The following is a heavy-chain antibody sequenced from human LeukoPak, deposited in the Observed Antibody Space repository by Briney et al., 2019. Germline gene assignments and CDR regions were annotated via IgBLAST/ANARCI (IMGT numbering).Heavy chain of an antibody. CDR2: ISHIGST. D-gene: IGHD2-21*02. Sequence: SETLSLTCSVSGGSITNYYWNWMRQPLGKGLEWIGYISHIGSTNYNPSLKSRLTISVDRSKNQFYLKLTSVTAADTAIYYCARDRLSANAFDMWGQGTVVTVSS. J-gene: IGHJ3*02. CDR3: ARDRLSANAFDM. CDR1: GGSITNYY. V-gene: IGHV4-59*01.